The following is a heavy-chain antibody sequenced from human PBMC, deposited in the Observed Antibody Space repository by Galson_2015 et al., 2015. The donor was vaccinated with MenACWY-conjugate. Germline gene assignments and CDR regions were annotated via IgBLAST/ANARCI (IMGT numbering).Heavy chain of an antibody. CDR2: TSYDGSQK. J-gene: IGHJ4*02. Sequence: SLRLSCAASGFTISRYAMHWVRQAPGKGLEWVAVTSYDGSQKYYADSVKGRFTISRDNSKNTLYLQMNSLREEDTAVYYCARDQHGYNSSLYRSFDYWGQGTLVTVSS. V-gene: IGHV3-30*04. CDR1: GFTISRYA. D-gene: IGHD5-18*01. CDR3: ARDQHGYNSSLYRSFDY.